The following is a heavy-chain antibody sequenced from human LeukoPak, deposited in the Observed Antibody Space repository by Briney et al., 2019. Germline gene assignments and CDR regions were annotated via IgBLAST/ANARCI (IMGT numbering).Heavy chain of an antibody. CDR3: ARENDFWSGYYGYNWFDP. CDR1: GFTFSSYG. Sequence: GRSLRLSCAASGFTFSSYGMHWVRQAPGKGLEWVAVISYDGSNKYYADSVKGRFTISRDNSKNTLYLQMNSLRAEDTAVYYCARENDFWSGYYGYNWFDPWGQGTLVTVSS. V-gene: IGHV3-30*03. D-gene: IGHD3-3*01. CDR2: ISYDGSNK. J-gene: IGHJ5*02.